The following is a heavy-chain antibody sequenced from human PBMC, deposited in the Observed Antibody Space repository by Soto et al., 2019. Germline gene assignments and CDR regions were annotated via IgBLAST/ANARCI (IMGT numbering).Heavy chain of an antibody. Sequence: QVQLQESGPGLVKPSETLSLTCSVSGDSIRSYYWSWIRQPPGKGLEWIGYINYSGSTNYNPSLKSRANISIDTSKNQFSLKLSSVTAADTAVYYCAIVTAVAGYWGQGTLVSVSS. CDR2: INYSGST. CDR3: AIVTAVAGY. J-gene: IGHJ4*02. D-gene: IGHD4-17*01. CDR1: GDSIRSYY. V-gene: IGHV4-59*01.